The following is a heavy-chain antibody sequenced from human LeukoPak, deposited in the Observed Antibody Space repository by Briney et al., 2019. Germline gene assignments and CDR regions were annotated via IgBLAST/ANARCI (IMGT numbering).Heavy chain of an antibody. Sequence: PGGSLRLSCAASGFTFSSYAMHWVRQAPGKGLEYVSAISSNGGSTYYANSVKGRFTISRDNSKNTLYLQMGSLRAEDMAVYYCARAYSGKGYYFDYWGQGTLVTVSS. CDR2: ISSNGGST. CDR1: GFTFSSYA. D-gene: IGHD4-23*01. J-gene: IGHJ4*02. V-gene: IGHV3-64*01. CDR3: ARAYSGKGYYFDY.